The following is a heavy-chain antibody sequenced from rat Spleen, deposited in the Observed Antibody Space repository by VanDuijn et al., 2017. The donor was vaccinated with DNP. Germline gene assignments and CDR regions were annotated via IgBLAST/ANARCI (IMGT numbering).Heavy chain of an antibody. D-gene: IGHD1-4*01. J-gene: IGHJ3*01. CDR1: GVTFSDYA. CDR3: VTSPGPNWFAH. Sequence: EVQLVESGGGLVQPGRSLKLSCAASGVTFSDYAMAWVRQSPKKGLEWVATIIYDGSNTYYRDSVKGRFTISRDNAKSTLYLQMDSLRSEDTATYYCVTSPGPNWFAHWGQGTLVTVSS. CDR2: IIYDGSNT. V-gene: IGHV5S10*01.